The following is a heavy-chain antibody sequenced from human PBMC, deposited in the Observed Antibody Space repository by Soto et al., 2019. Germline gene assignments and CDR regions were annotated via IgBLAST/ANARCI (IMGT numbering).Heavy chain of an antibody. CDR3: ARPKHYDYVWGSYRPWWYFDL. CDR2: IWYDGSNK. J-gene: IGHJ2*01. V-gene: IGHV3-33*01. CDR1: GFTFSNYG. Sequence: QVQLVESGGGVVQPGRSLRLSCAASGFTFSNYGMHWVRQAPGKGLEWVADIWYDGSNKYYVDSVKGRFTISTDNSKNALFLQMNSLRDEDTAGYYCARPKHYDYVWGSYRPWWYFDLWGRGTLLTVSS. D-gene: IGHD3-16*02.